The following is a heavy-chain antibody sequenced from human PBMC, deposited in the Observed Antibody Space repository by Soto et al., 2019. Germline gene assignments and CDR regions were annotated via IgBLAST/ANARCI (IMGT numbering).Heavy chain of an antibody. V-gene: IGHV3-33*01. CDR2: IWYDGSNK. CDR1: GFTFSSYG. CDR3: ARDDKVATVMVY. D-gene: IGHD5-12*01. Sequence: PGGSLRLSCAASGFTFSSYGMHWVRQAPGKGLEWVAVIWYDGSNKYYADSVKGRFTISRDNSKNTLYLQMNSLRAEDTAVYYCARDDKVATVMVYWGQGTLVTVSS. J-gene: IGHJ4*02.